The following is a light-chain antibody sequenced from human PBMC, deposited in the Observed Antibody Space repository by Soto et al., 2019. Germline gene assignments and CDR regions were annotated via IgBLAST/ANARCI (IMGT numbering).Light chain of an antibody. V-gene: IGKV3-20*01. J-gene: IGKJ4*01. CDR2: GAF. CDR3: QQYGRSPPLT. Sequence: EVVLTQSPGTLSLSPGERATLSCRASQSVSSNYLACYQQQPGQAPRLLIYGAFTRSTGSPDRFSGSGSWTTFTLTITRLEAEDYAAYYCQQYGRSPPLTFGGGTKVEMK. CDR1: QSVSSNY.